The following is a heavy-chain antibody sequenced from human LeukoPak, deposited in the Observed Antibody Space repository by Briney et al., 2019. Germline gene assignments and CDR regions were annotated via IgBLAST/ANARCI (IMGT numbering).Heavy chain of an antibody. D-gene: IGHD2-2*01. CDR2: IYYSRST. Sequence: SETLSLTCAVSGGSISSYYWSWIRQPPGKGLEWIGYIYYSRSTNYNPSLKSRVTISVDTSKNQFSLKLSSVTAADTAVYYCARSHCSSTSCRYYYYYYYMDVWGKGTTVTISS. J-gene: IGHJ6*03. CDR1: GGSISSYY. CDR3: ARSHCSSTSCRYYYYYYYMDV. V-gene: IGHV4-59*01.